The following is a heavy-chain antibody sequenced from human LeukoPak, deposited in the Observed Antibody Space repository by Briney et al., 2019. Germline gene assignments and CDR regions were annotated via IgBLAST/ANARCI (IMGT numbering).Heavy chain of an antibody. D-gene: IGHD3-3*01. J-gene: IGHJ5*02. V-gene: IGHV1-69*01. CDR1: GGTFSSYA. Sequence: SVKVSCKASGGTFSSYAISWVRQAPGQGLEWMGGIIPIFGTANYAQKFQGRVTITADESTSTAYMELSSLRSEDTAVYYCARTPPTYDFWSGYSREGWFDPWGQGTLVTVSS. CDR2: IIPIFGTA. CDR3: ARTPPTYDFWSGYSREGWFDP.